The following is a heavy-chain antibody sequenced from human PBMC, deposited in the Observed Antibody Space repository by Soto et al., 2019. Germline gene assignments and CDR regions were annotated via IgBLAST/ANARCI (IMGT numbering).Heavy chain of an antibody. CDR2: IYYSGST. CDR1: GGSISSGGYY. V-gene: IGHV4-31*03. D-gene: IGHD3-9*01. CDR3: ATVTEYYDILTGYYTQYYFDY. Sequence: PSETLSLTCTVSGGSISSGGYYWSWIRQHPGKGLEWIGYIYYSGSTYYNPSLKSRVTISVDTSKNQFSLELSSVTAADTAVYYCATVTEYYDILTGYYTQYYFDYWGQGTLVTVSS. J-gene: IGHJ4*02.